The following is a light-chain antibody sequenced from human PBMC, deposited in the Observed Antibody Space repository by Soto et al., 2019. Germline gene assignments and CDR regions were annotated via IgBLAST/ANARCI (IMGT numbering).Light chain of an antibody. CDR2: DVS. CDR1: SSDVGDYNY. J-gene: IGLJ1*01. CDR3: SSYTTSNTRQIV. V-gene: IGLV2-14*03. Sequence: QSALTQPASVSGSPGQSITISCTGTSSDVGDYNYVSWYQHHPGKAPKLMIYDVSNRPSGVSNRFSGSKSGNTASLTISGLRPEDEADYYCSSYTTSNTRQIVFGTGTKVTVL.